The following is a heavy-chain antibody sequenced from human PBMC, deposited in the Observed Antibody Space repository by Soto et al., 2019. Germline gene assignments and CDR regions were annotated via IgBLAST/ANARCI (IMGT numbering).Heavy chain of an antibody. V-gene: IGHV1-2*04. CDR1: GYTFTGYY. CDR3: ASGYYGSRRGPMDF. CDR2: INPNSGGS. D-gene: IGHD3-10*01. Sequence: ASVKVSCKASGYTFTGYYMHWVRQAPGQGLEWMGWINPNSGGSNYAQKFQGWVTMTRDTSISTAYMELSRLRSDDTAVYYCASGYYGSRRGPMDFCGQGSTVTVSS. J-gene: IGHJ6*02.